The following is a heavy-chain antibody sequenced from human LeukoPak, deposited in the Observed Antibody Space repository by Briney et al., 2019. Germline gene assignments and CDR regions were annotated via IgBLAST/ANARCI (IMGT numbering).Heavy chain of an antibody. CDR1: GFTFDEYS. J-gene: IGHJ4*02. V-gene: IGHV3-43*01. CDR2: ITWNGGGT. Sequence: PGGSLRLSCAASGFTFDEYSMHWVRQAPGKGLEWVSLITWNGGGTSYADSVKGRFTISRDNKKSSLYLQMHSLRTEDTAFYFCIKDGLQYCTSTGCYEFQSWGQGPLVTVSS. D-gene: IGHD2-2*01. CDR3: IKDGLQYCTSTGCYEFQS.